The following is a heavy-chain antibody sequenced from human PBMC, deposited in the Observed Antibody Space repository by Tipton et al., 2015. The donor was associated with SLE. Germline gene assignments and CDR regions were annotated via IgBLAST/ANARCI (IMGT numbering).Heavy chain of an antibody. D-gene: IGHD5-18*01. Sequence: TLSLTCTVSGGSISSGRYYWSWIRQPAGKGLEWVGYIYTSGSTNYNPSLKSRVTISVDTSKNQFSLKLSSLTAADTAGYYCARWDTATDTYYYGMDVWCPGATVTVSS. CDR3: ARWDTATDTYYYGMDV. V-gene: IGHV4-61*09. CDR1: GGSISSGRYY. J-gene: IGHJ6*02. CDR2: IYTSGST.